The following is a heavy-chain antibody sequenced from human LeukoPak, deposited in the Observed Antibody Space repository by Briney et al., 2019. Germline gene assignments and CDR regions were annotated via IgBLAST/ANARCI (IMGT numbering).Heavy chain of an antibody. J-gene: IGHJ6*02. CDR3: ARADSLDSSSWYRYYYYAMDV. Sequence: SETLSLTCAVYGGSFSGYYWSWIRQPPGKGLEWIGEINHSGSTNYNPSLKSRVTISVDTSKNQFSLKLSSVTAADTAVYYCARADSLDSSSWYRYYYYAMDVWGQGTTVTVSS. CDR2: INHSGST. D-gene: IGHD6-13*01. V-gene: IGHV4-34*01. CDR1: GGSFSGYY.